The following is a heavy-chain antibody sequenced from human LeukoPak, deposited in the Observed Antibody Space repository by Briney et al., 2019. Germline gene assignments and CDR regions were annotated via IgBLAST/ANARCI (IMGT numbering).Heavy chain of an antibody. CDR2: IYTSGST. CDR1: GGSISSGSYY. V-gene: IGHV4-61*02. CDR3: ARVVGARYNWFDP. D-gene: IGHD1-26*01. J-gene: IGHJ5*02. Sequence: PSQTLSLTCTVSGGSISSGSYYWSWIPQPAGKGLEWIRRIYTSGSTNYNPSLKSRVTISVDTSKNQFSLKLSSVTAADTAVYYCARVVGARYNWFDPWGQGTLVTVSS.